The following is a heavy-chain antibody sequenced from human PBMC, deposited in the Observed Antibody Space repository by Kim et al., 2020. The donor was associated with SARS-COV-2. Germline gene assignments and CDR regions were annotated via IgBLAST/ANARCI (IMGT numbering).Heavy chain of an antibody. CDR1: GGSISSYY. Sequence: SETLSLTCTVSGGSISSYYWNWIRQPPGKGLEWIGNISYSGDTNYNPSLKSRVTISVDTSKKQFSLKLNSVTAADTAVYYCARQWQYTRGYYWFDPWGQGTLVTVSS. D-gene: IGHD6-25*01. J-gene: IGHJ5*02. CDR2: ISYSGDT. CDR3: ARQWQYTRGYYWFDP. V-gene: IGHV4-59*08.